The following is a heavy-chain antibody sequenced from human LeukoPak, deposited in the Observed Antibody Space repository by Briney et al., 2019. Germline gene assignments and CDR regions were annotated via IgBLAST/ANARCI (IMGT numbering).Heavy chain of an antibody. CDR2: IYSGGST. Sequence: GGSLRLSCSASGFTVSSHYMSCVRQAPGKGLEWVSVIYSGGSTYYADSVKGRFTISRDNSKNTLYLQMNSLRTEDTAVYYCAKTHDYWGQGTLVTVSS. V-gene: IGHV3-66*02. CDR3: AKTHDY. CDR1: GFTVSSHY. J-gene: IGHJ4*02.